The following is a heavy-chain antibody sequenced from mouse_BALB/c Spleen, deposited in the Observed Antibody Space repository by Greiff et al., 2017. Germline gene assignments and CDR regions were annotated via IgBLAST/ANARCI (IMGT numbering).Heavy chain of an antibody. Sequence: VQLQQSGAELVKPGASVKLSCTASGFNIKDTYMHWVKQRPEQGLEWIGRIDPANGNTKYDPTFQGKATITADTSSNTAYLQLSSLTSEDTAVYYCARHEGYAMDYWGQGTSVTVSS. CDR2: IDPANGNT. J-gene: IGHJ4*01. CDR3: ARHEGYAMDY. V-gene: IGHV14-3*02. CDR1: GFNIKDTY.